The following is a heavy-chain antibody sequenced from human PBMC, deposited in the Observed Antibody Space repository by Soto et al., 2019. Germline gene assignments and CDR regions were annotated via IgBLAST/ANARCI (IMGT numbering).Heavy chain of an antibody. CDR1: GGSISSYY. V-gene: IGHV4-4*07. D-gene: IGHD6-13*01. J-gene: IGHJ5*02. Sequence: PSETQSLTCTVSGGSISSYYWSWIRQPAGKGLEWIGRIYTSGSTNYNPSLKSRVTMSVDTSKNQFSLKLSSVPAADTAVYYCAREKEYSSSPRGRFDPWRQRTLVTVSS. CDR3: AREKEYSSSPRGRFDP. CDR2: IYTSGST.